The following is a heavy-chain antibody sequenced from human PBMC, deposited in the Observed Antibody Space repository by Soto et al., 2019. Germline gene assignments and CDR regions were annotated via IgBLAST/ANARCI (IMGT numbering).Heavy chain of an antibody. Sequence: QITLKESGPTLVEPTQTLKLTCSFSVFSLTNSGVGVGWFRQGPVNALECVGIIYWDNYRGYNPSLKTRRTITKNTSQNQVSLSTTYMEPEGTGTYYCAHRVTYSGYWDVGWFDSWGQGTPVTVS. V-gene: IGHV2-5*02. CDR3: AHRVTYSGYWDVGWFDS. CDR2: IYWDNYR. D-gene: IGHD6-25*01. J-gene: IGHJ5*01. CDR1: VFSLTNSGVG.